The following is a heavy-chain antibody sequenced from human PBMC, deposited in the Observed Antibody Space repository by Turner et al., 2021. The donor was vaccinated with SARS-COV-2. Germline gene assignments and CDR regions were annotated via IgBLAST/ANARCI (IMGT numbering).Heavy chain of an antibody. Sequence: EVQLVESGGGVVQPGGSLRLYCAASGFTFSNYWMHWVRQAPGKGLVWVSRINSDGSATSYADSVKGRFTISRDNAKNTVYLQMNILRADDTAVYYCVRISSYYDRGYFDLWGRGTLVTVSS. D-gene: IGHD3-22*01. CDR3: VRISSYYDRGYFDL. J-gene: IGHJ2*01. V-gene: IGHV3-74*01. CDR1: GFTFSNYW. CDR2: INSDGSAT.